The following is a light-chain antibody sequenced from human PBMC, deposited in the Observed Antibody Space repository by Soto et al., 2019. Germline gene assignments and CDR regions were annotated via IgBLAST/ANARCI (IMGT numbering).Light chain of an antibody. CDR2: CAS. V-gene: IGKV3-20*01. CDR1: QSVSSSY. Sequence: EIVLTQSPGTLSLSPGERATLSCRASQSVSSSYLAWYQQKPGQAPRLLIYCASSRATGIPDRFSGSGSGTDFTLTISRLAPEDFAVYYCQQYGSSPRTFGQGTKLEIK. CDR3: QQYGSSPRT. J-gene: IGKJ2*02.